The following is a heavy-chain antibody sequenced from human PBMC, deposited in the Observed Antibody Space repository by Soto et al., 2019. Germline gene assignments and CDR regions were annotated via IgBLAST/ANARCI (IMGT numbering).Heavy chain of an antibody. J-gene: IGHJ4*02. CDR1: GDSITNNY. CDR2: IYNSGST. V-gene: IGHV4-59*01. Sequence: QVQLQESGPGLVKPSETLSLTCSVSGDSITNNYWSWIRQPPGKGLEWIGYIYNSGSTKYNPSLKSRVTISEDTSKNQFSLKVSAASAADTAVYFCARDRGTYGAYFDFWGQGTLVTVSS. D-gene: IGHD4-17*01. CDR3: ARDRGTYGAYFDF.